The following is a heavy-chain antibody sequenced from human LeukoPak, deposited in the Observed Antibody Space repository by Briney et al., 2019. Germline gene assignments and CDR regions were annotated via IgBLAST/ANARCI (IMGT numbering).Heavy chain of an antibody. CDR3: ARDLGSAWSRGAFDV. J-gene: IGHJ3*01. CDR1: EFTFIDYS. D-gene: IGHD6-19*01. V-gene: IGHV3-21*01. CDR2: ISSSSSYI. Sequence: PGGSLRLSCAASEFTFIDYSMNWVRQAPGKGLEWVSSISSSSSYIYYADSVKGRFTISRDNAKNSLSLQMSSLRDEDTAVYYCARDLGSAWSRGAFDVWGQGTMVTVSS.